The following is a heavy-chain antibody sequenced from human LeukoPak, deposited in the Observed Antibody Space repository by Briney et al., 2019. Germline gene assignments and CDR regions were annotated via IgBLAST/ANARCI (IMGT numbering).Heavy chain of an antibody. V-gene: IGHV1-3*01. CDR2: INAGNGNT. CDR3: ARDSRRFFDWLLALDY. D-gene: IGHD3-9*01. Sequence: ASVKVSCKSSGYTFINYAIHWVRQAPGQRPEWMGWINAGNGNTKYSQKFQGRVTITRDTSASTAYMELSSLRSEDTAIYYCARDSRRFFDWLLALDYWGQGTLVTVSS. J-gene: IGHJ4*02. CDR1: GYTFINYA.